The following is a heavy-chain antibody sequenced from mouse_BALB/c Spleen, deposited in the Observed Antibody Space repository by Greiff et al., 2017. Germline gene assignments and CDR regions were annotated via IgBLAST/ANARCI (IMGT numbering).Heavy chain of an antibody. Sequence: EVKLMESGGGLVKPGGSLKLSCAASGFTFSSYAMSWVRQSPEKRLEWVAEISSGGSYTYYPDTVTGRFTISRDNAKNTLYLEMSSLRSEDTAMYYCARATTALYYAMDYWGQGTSVTVSS. V-gene: IGHV5-9-4*01. CDR1: GFTFSSYA. J-gene: IGHJ4*01. CDR3: ARATTALYYAMDY. D-gene: IGHD1-2*01. CDR2: ISSGGSYT.